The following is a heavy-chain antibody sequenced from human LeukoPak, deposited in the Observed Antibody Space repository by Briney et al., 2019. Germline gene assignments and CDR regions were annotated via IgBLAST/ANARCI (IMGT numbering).Heavy chain of an antibody. V-gene: IGHV4-59*12. J-gene: IGHJ4*02. Sequence: SETLSLTCSVSGGSINNYYWSWIRQPPGRGLEWIGYIYYSGSTHYNPSLKSRVTISVDTSKNQFSLQLNSVTPEDTAVYYCARDRHKYNYDGSGYPPYWGQGTLVTVSS. CDR3: ARDRHKYNYDGSGYPPY. CDR2: IYYSGST. CDR1: GGSINNYY. D-gene: IGHD3-22*01.